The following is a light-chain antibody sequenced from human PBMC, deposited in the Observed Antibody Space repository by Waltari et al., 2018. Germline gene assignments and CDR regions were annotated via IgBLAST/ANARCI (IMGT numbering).Light chain of an antibody. CDR3: QSYDSDLSSWV. Sequence: QSVLTQPPSVSGAPGQRVTISCTGSRSNIGAGYAVHWYQQLPGTAPKLLIYATFTLPSGVTERFSGSKSGTAASMAITGLQAEDEADYYCQSYDSDLSSWVFGGGSELTVL. CDR2: ATF. CDR1: RSNIGAGYA. J-gene: IGLJ3*02. V-gene: IGLV1-40*01.